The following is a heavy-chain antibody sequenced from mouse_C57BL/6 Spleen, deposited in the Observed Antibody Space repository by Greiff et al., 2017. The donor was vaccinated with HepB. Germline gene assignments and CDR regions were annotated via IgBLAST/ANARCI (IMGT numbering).Heavy chain of an antibody. CDR1: GYTFTDYN. CDR2: INPNNGGT. V-gene: IGHV1-18*01. J-gene: IGHJ4*01. D-gene: IGHD4-1*01. CDR3: ARLLGRYYYAMDY. Sequence: VQLKESGPELVKPGASVKIPCKASGYTFTDYNMDWVKQSHGKSLEWIGDINPNNGGTIYNQKFKGKATLTVDKSSSTAYMELRSLTSEDTAVYYCARLLGRYYYAMDYWGQGTSVTVSS.